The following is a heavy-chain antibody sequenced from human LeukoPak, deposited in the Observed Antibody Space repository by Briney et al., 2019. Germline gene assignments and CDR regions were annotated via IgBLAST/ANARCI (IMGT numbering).Heavy chain of an antibody. CDR1: GYRFTNHW. CDR3: VTAAHFDY. CDR2: IYAGDSDT. J-gene: IGHJ4*02. D-gene: IGHD6-13*01. Sequence: GESLKISCKGSGYRFTNHWIGWVRQMPGKGLEWMAIIYAGDSDTRYSPSFQGHVTISVDKSISTAYLQWSSLKASDTAIYYCVTAAHFDYWGQGTLVTVSS. V-gene: IGHV5-51*01.